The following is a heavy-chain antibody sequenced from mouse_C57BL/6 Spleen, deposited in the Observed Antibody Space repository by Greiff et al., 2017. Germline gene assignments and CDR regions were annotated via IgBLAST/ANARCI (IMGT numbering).Heavy chain of an antibody. CDR3: ANYYGSSPFDD. Sequence: QVQLQQSGPELVKPGASVKISCTASGYAFSSSWMNWVKQRPGKGLEWIGRIYPGDGDTNYNGKFKGKATLTADKSSSTAYMQLSSLTSEDSAVYFCANYYGSSPFDDWGKGTTLTVAS. V-gene: IGHV1-82*01. D-gene: IGHD1-1*01. CDR1: GYAFSSSW. CDR2: IYPGDGDT. J-gene: IGHJ2*01.